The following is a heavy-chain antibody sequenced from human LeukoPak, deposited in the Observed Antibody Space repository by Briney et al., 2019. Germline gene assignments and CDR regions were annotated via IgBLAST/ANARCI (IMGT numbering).Heavy chain of an antibody. D-gene: IGHD3-10*01. CDR3: ARDGDYSGSGSYDY. CDR1: GFTFSSYE. J-gene: IGHJ4*02. Sequence: PGGSLRLSCAASGFTFSSYEMNWVRQAPGKGLEWVSYISSSGSTIYYADSVKGRFTISRDNAKNSLYLQMNSLRAEDTAVYYCARDGDYSGSGSYDYWGQGTLVTVSS. V-gene: IGHV3-48*03. CDR2: ISSSGSTI.